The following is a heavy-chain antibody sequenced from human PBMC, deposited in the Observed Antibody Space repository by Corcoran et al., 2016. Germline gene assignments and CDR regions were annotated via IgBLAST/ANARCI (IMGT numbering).Heavy chain of an antibody. CDR3: AKDYSVWGRYRLYYFDY. CDR1: GFTFKTHG. V-gene: IGHV3-30*18. D-gene: IGHD3-16*02. CDR2: ISYDGSDK. Sequence: QVQLVESGGGVVQPGRSLRLSCAASGFTFKTHGMHWVRQAPGKGLEWVAVISYDGSDKYYEDSVKGRFTIFRDNSKNTLYLHMDSLRVEDTAVYYCAKDYSVWGRYRLYYFDYWGQGTLVTVSS. J-gene: IGHJ4*02.